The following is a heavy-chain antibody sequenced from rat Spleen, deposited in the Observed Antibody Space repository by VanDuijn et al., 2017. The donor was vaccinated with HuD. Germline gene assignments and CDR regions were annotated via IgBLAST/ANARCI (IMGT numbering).Heavy chain of an antibody. CDR1: GFSLTTYG. D-gene: IGHD4-6*01. J-gene: IGHJ2*01. CDR2: IWGAGNT. CDR3: TTVGY. V-gene: IGHV2-15*01. Sequence: QLKESGPGLVQASRTLSLTCTVSGFSLTTYGVGWVRQPPGKGLEWMGGIWGAGNTDYNSVLKSRLSISRDTSKSQVFLKMNSLQTEDTAIYFCTTVGYWGQGVMVTVSS.